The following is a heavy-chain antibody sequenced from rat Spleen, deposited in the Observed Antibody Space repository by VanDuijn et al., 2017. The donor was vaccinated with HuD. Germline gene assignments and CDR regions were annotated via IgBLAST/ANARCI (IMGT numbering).Heavy chain of an antibody. J-gene: IGHJ2*01. CDR3: AREAGIPFHYFDS. CDR1: GFIFSDYG. Sequence: EVQLVESGGGLVQPGRSLKLSCAASGFIFSDYGMAWVRQAPKKGLEWVATINYEGVKTYYRDSVKGRFTISRDNAKSTLYLQMDSLRSEDTATYYCAREAGIPFHYFDSWGQGVMVTVSS. CDR2: INYEGVKT. V-gene: IGHV5-7*01. D-gene: IGHD1-4*01.